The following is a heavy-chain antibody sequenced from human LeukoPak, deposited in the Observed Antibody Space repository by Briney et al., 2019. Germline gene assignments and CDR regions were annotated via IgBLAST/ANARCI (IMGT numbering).Heavy chain of an antibody. V-gene: IGHV3-15*01. J-gene: IGHJ4*02. CDR1: GFTFSNAW. CDR3: TTSLPGAATAVYPFDY. Sequence: NPGGSLRLSCAASGFTFSNAWMSWVRQAPGKGLEWVGRIKSKADGGTTDYAAPVKDRFTISRDDSETTLYLQMNSLKGDDTAVYYCTTSLPGAATAVYPFDYWGQGTLVTVSS. D-gene: IGHD2-21*02. CDR2: IKSKADGGTT.